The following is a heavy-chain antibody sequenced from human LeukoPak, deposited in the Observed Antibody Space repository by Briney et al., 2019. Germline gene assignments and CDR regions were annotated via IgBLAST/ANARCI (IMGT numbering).Heavy chain of an antibody. V-gene: IGHV3-48*02. J-gene: IGHJ4*02. CDR1: GFTFSSYV. CDR2: INHNAETI. Sequence: GGSLRLTCAASGFTFSSYVMSWVRQAPGKGLEWVSYINHNAETIYYADSVKGRFTISRDNAKNVLYLQMNRLRDGDTAVYYCARDSDWAFDNWGQGTLVTVSS. CDR3: ARDSDWAFDN. D-gene: IGHD2-21*02.